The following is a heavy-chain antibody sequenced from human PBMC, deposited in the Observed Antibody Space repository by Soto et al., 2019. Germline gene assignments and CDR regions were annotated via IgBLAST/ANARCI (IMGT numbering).Heavy chain of an antibody. Sequence: LSLTCTVSGGSISSSSYYWGWIRQPPGKGLEWIGSIYYSGSTYYNPSLKSRVTISVDTSKNQFSLKLSSVTAADTAVYYCARHPTQYDFWSGYLAWFDPWGQGTLVTVSS. V-gene: IGHV4-39*01. CDR2: IYYSGST. CDR3: ARHPTQYDFWSGYLAWFDP. CDR1: GGSISSSSYY. J-gene: IGHJ5*02. D-gene: IGHD3-3*01.